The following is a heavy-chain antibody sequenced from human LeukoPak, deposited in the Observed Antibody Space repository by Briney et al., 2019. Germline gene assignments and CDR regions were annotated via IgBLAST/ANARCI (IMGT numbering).Heavy chain of an antibody. CDR2: IKQDGSEK. Sequence: PGGSLRLSCAVSGFTFSNYWMSWVRQAPGRGLEWVANIKQDGSEKYYADSVKGRFTTSRDNAKNSLYLQMNSLRAEDTAVYYCARDKAGIPVAVDYWGQGTLVTVSS. CDR3: ARDKAGIPVAVDY. V-gene: IGHV3-7*01. J-gene: IGHJ4*02. D-gene: IGHD6-19*01. CDR1: GFTFSNYW.